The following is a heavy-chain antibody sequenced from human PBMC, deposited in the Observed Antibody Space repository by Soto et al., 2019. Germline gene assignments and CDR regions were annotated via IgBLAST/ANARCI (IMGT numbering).Heavy chain of an antibody. V-gene: IGHV4-39*01. CDR3: ARHKGSIVVVPAAGLGWFDP. CDR1: GGSISSSSYY. CDR2: IYYSGST. D-gene: IGHD2-2*01. Sequence: QLQLQESGPGLVKPSETLSLTCTVSGGSISSSSYYWGWIRQPPGKGLEWIGSIYYSGSTYYNPSLKSRVTISVDTSKNQFSLKLSSVTAADTAVYYCARHKGSIVVVPAAGLGWFDPWGQGTLVTVSS. J-gene: IGHJ5*02.